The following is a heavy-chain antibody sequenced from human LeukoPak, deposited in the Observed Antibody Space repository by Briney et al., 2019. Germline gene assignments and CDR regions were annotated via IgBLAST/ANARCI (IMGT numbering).Heavy chain of an antibody. CDR2: ISSSGGTR. Sequence: PGGSLRLSCAASGFAFSVYEMYWLRQAPGKGLEWVSYISSSGGTRYYADSVKGRFTISRDNAKNSLYLQMNSLRAEDTAVYYCATLPVANTFDYWGQGTLVTVSS. D-gene: IGHD5-12*01. CDR3: ATLPVANTFDY. CDR1: GFAFSVYE. J-gene: IGHJ4*02. V-gene: IGHV3-48*03.